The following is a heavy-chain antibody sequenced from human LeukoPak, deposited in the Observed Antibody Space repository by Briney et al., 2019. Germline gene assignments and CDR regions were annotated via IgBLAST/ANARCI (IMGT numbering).Heavy chain of an antibody. V-gene: IGHV1-46*01. CDR3: ARGQQRVIAAAANDY. Sequence: ASVKVSCKASGYTFTGYYMHWVRQAPGQGLEWMGIINPSGGSTSYAQKFQGRVTMTRDMSTSTVYMELSSLRSEDTAVYYCARGQQRVIAAAANDYWGQGTLVTVSS. J-gene: IGHJ4*02. D-gene: IGHD6-13*01. CDR1: GYTFTGYY. CDR2: INPSGGST.